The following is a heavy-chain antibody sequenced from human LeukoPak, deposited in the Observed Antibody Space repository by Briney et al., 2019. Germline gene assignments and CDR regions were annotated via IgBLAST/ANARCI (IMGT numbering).Heavy chain of an antibody. CDR2: INPNSGGT. Sequence: ASVKVSCKASGYTFTGYYMHWVRQAPGQGLEWMGWINPNSGGTNYAQKFQGWVTMTRDTSISTAYMELSRLRSDDTAVYYCARGDYYDSSGYNYWGQGILVTVSS. J-gene: IGHJ4*02. V-gene: IGHV1-2*04. CDR1: GYTFTGYY. D-gene: IGHD3-22*01. CDR3: ARGDYYDSSGYNY.